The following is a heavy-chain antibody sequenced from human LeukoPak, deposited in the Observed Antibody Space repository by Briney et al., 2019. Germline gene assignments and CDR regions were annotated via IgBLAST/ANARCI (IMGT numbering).Heavy chain of an antibody. V-gene: IGHV4-39*07. Sequence: PSETLSLTCTVSGGSISSSSYYWGWIRQPPGKGLEWIGSIYYSGSTYYNPSLKSRVTISVDTSKNQFSLRLSSVTAADTAVYYCARGVGGYSGYDLYYFDYWGQGTLVTVSS. CDR3: ARGVGGYSGYDLYYFDY. D-gene: IGHD5-12*01. J-gene: IGHJ4*02. CDR2: IYYSGST. CDR1: GGSISSSSYY.